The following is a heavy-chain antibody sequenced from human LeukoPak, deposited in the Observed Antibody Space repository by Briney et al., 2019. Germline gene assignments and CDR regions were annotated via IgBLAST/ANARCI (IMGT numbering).Heavy chain of an antibody. V-gene: IGHV3-43*02. J-gene: IGHJ4*02. Sequence: GGSLRFSYAAAGFTFDDYAMHWVRQAPGKGLEWVSLISGDGGNTHYADSVKGRFTISRDDSKISLYLQMNSPRTEDTALYYCAKGPPGVVPAATHFDYWGQGTLVTVSS. CDR3: AKGPPGVVPAATHFDY. CDR2: ISGDGGNT. D-gene: IGHD2-2*01. CDR1: GFTFDDYA.